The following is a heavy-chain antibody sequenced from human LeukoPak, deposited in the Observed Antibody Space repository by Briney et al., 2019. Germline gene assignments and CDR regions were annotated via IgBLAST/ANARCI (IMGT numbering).Heavy chain of an antibody. Sequence: SETLSLTCTVSGGSISSSNYFWGWIRQPPGKGLELIGTIYYSGSTYYNSSLKSRVTISVDTSKNQFSLRLSSVTAADTAVYYCARDGPYDSGAFDIWGQGTTVTVSS. CDR3: ARDGPYDSGAFDI. CDR2: IYYSGST. D-gene: IGHD3-22*01. J-gene: IGHJ3*02. V-gene: IGHV4-39*07. CDR1: GGSISSSNYF.